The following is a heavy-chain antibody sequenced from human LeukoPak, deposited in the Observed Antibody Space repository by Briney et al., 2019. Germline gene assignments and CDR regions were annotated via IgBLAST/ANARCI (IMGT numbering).Heavy chain of an antibody. CDR3: ARFSGYDWDRDAFDI. Sequence: SETLSLTCTVSGGSIGTYFWSWIRQPPGKGLEWIGYIYYSGSTNYNPSLKSRVTISVDTSKNQFSLKLSSVTAADTAVYYCARFSGYDWDRDAFDIWGQGTMVTVSS. CDR1: GGSIGTYF. D-gene: IGHD5-12*01. J-gene: IGHJ3*02. V-gene: IGHV4-59*01. CDR2: IYYSGST.